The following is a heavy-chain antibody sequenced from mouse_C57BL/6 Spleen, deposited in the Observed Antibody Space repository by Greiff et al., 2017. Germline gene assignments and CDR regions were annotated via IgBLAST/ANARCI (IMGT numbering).Heavy chain of an antibody. V-gene: IGHV1-82*01. CDR2: IYPGDGDT. D-gene: IGHD1-1*01. CDR1: GYAFSSSW. J-gene: IGHJ2*01. Sequence: SGPELVKPGASVKISCKASGYAFSSSWMNWVKQRPGKGLEWIGRIYPGDGDTNYNGKFKGKATLTADKSSSTAYMQLSSLTSEDSAVYYCARGGRDYGSSLPYDLDYWGQGTTLTVAS. CDR3: ARGGRDYGSSLPYDLDY.